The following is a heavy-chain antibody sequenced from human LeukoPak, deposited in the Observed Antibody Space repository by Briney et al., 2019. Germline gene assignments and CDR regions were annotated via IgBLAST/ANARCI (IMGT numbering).Heavy chain of an antibody. Sequence: ASVKVSCKASGYTFTSYDINWVRQATGQGHEWMGWMNPNSGNTGYAQKFQGRVTMTRNTSISTAYMELSSLRSEDTAVYYCARWSNGTTGFDYWGQGTLVTVSS. CDR3: ARWSNGTTGFDY. V-gene: IGHV1-8*01. CDR1: GYTFTSYD. J-gene: IGHJ4*02. D-gene: IGHD1-1*01. CDR2: MNPNSGNT.